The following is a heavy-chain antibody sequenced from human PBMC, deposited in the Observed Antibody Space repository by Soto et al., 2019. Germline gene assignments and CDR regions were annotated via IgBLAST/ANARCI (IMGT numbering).Heavy chain of an antibody. CDR3: ATEIDGTTVTSLDY. V-gene: IGHV1-3*01. CDR1: GYTFSGSG. D-gene: IGHD4-17*01. Sequence: GASVKVSCKASGYTFSGSGMHWVRQAPGQRLEWMGWINADNGNTKYSQKFQGRVTITRDTSASTAYMELSSLRSEDTTVYYCATEIDGTTVTSLDYWGQGTLVTVSS. CDR2: INADNGNT. J-gene: IGHJ4*02.